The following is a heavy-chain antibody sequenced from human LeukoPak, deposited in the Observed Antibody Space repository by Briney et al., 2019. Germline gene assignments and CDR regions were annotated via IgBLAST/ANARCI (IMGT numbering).Heavy chain of an antibody. V-gene: IGHV3-15*01. CDR1: GFTFSNAW. Sequence: PGGSLRLSCAASGFTFSNAWMSWVSQAPGEGLEWVGRIKSKTDGGTTDYAAPVKGRFTISRDDSKNTLYLQMNSLKTEDTAVYYCTTGGSNIVVVPAARSYDYWGQGTLVTVSS. J-gene: IGHJ4*02. CDR3: TTGGSNIVVVPAARSYDY. D-gene: IGHD2-2*01. CDR2: IKSKTDGGTT.